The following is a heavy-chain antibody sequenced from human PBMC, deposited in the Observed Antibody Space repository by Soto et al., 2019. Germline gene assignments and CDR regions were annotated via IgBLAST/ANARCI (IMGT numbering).Heavy chain of an antibody. V-gene: IGHV3-23*01. CDR3: ARWNGFGDS. Sequence: QLLQSGGGLVQPGGSLRLSCAVSGFSLGPYGVTWVRQTPEKGLEWVTGFSGGSGAIFYADSVRGRSTISRDSSTAYLQMNNLRPEDTAVYFCARWNGFGDSWGQGSLVTVSS. CDR2: FSGGSGAI. D-gene: IGHD1-1*01. CDR1: GFSLGPYG. J-gene: IGHJ4*02.